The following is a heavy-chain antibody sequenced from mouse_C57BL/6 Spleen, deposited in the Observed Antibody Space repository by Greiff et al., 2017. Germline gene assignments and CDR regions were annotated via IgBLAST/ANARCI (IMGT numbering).Heavy chain of an antibody. CDR1: GYTFTDYE. J-gene: IGHJ2*01. Sequence: VQRVESGAELVRPGASVTLSCKASGYTFTDYEMHWVKQTPVHGLEWIGAIDPETGGTAYNQKFKGKAILTADKSSSTAYMELRSLTSEDSAVYYCTREGITTVVEPFDYWGQGTTLTVSS. CDR2: IDPETGGT. CDR3: TREGITTVVEPFDY. V-gene: IGHV1-15*01. D-gene: IGHD1-1*01.